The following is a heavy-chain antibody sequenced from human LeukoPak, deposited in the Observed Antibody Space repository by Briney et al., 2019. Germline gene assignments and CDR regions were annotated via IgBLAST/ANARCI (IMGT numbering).Heavy chain of an antibody. D-gene: IGHD3-9*01. V-gene: IGHV4-34*01. CDR3: ARHVFDWFADAFDI. CDR1: GGSFSGYY. J-gene: IGHJ3*02. Sequence: SETLSLTCAVYGGSFSGYYWSWIRQPSGKGLEWIGEINHSGSTNYNPSLKSRVTISVDTSKNQFSLKLSSVTAADTAVYYCARHVFDWFADAFDIWGQGTMVTVSS. CDR2: INHSGST.